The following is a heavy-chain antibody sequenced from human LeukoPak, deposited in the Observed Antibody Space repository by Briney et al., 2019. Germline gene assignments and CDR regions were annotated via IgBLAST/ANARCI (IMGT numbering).Heavy chain of an antibody. J-gene: IGHJ2*01. CDR3: ATASEGGYSYGSYWYFDL. Sequence: SETLSLTCTVSGGSISSYYWSWIRQPPGKGLEWIGYIYYSGSTNYNPSLKSRVTISVDTSKNQFSLKLSSVTAADTAVYYCATASEGGYSYGSYWYFDLWGRGTLVTVFS. V-gene: IGHV4-59*01. CDR1: GGSISSYY. CDR2: IYYSGST. D-gene: IGHD5-18*01.